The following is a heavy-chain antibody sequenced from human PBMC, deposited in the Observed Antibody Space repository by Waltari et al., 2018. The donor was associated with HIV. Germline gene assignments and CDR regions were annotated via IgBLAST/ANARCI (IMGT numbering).Heavy chain of an antibody. V-gene: IGHV4-34*02. D-gene: IGHD3-3*01. J-gene: IGHJ6*02. CDR2: INEGGTT. CDR3: ARAREVNLLEWSIGPEASYYYGMDV. CDR1: GGSFTGYY. Sequence: QVQLQQWGAGLLKPSETLSLTCAVYGGSFTGYYFNWIRQSPGKGLEWIGEINEGGTTSFHPSLKSRPTLSIDPSKRQFSLKLGSVTAADSGLYFCARAREVNLLEWSIGPEASYYYGMDVWGQGTPVTVSS.